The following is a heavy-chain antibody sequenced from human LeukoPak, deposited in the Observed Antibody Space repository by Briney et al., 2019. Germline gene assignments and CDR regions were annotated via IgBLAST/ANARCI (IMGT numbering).Heavy chain of an antibody. Sequence: SETLSLTCTVSGGSISSSNYYWGWIRQPPGKGLEWIASIHYSETTYYNPSLKSRVTISVDTSKNHFSLKLSSVTAADTAVYYCARASATYYYDSSGYWPGGYYYYMDVWGQGTLVTVSS. D-gene: IGHD3-22*01. CDR1: GGSISSSNYY. V-gene: IGHV4-39*02. J-gene: IGHJ6*03. CDR3: ARASATYYYDSSGYWPGGYYYYMDV. CDR2: IHYSETT.